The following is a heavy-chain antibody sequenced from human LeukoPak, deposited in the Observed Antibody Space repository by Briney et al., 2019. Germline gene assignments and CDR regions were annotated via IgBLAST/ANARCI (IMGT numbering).Heavy chain of an antibody. CDR3: ARGLGGYDILTGYGYYYYYMDV. Sequence: NSSETLSLTCTVSGGSISSYYWSWIRQPAGKGLEWIGRIYTSGSTNYNPSLKSRVTMSVDTSKNQFSLKLSSVTAADTAVYYCARGLGGYDILTGYGYYYYYMDVWGKGTTVTVSS. J-gene: IGHJ6*03. CDR1: GGSISSYY. CDR2: IYTSGST. D-gene: IGHD3-9*01. V-gene: IGHV4-4*07.